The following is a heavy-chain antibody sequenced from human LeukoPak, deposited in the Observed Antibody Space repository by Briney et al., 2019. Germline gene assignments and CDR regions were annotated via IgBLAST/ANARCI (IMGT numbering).Heavy chain of an antibody. CDR1: GGTSSSYA. CDR3: AQVAYSSGWFGAFDI. J-gene: IGHJ3*02. CDR2: IIPIFGTA. Sequence: SVKVSFKASGGTSSSYAISWVRQARGQGLEWMGRIIPIFGTANYAQKFQGRVTIPPNESTRPAYMGLSSLRSEDTAVYYCAQVAYSSGWFGAFDIWGQGTMVTVSS. D-gene: IGHD6-19*01. V-gene: IGHV1-69*15.